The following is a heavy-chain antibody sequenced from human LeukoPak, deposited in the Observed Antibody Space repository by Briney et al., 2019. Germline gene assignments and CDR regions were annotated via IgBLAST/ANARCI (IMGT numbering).Heavy chain of an antibody. CDR3: ARSLAAAGTFGY. J-gene: IGHJ4*02. Sequence: PGGSLKLSCAASGFTFSGSAMHWVRQPPGKGLEYISYISSGGTSISYADSVRGRFTISRDNAKNTLYLQMNSLRAEDTAVYYCARSLAAAGTFGYWGQGTLVTVSS. V-gene: IGHV3-48*04. CDR2: ISSGGTSI. D-gene: IGHD6-13*01. CDR1: GFTFSGSA.